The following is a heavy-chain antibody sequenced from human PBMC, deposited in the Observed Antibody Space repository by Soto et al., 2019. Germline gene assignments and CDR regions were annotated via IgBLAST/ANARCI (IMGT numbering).Heavy chain of an antibody. D-gene: IGHD6-19*01. CDR1: GGSISSCY. V-gene: IGHV4-59*01. Sequence: SETLSLTCTVSGGSISSCYWSWIRQPPGKGLEWIGYIYYSGSTNYNPSLKSRVTISVDTSKNQFSLKLSSVTAADTAVYYCARARGIAVAGYFDYWGQGTLVTVSS. CDR3: ARARGIAVAGYFDY. J-gene: IGHJ4*02. CDR2: IYYSGST.